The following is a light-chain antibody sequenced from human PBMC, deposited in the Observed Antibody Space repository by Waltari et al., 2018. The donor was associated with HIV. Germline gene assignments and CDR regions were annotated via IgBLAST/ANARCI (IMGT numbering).Light chain of an antibody. CDR1: SSNIGAGYD. V-gene: IGLV1-40*01. CDR3: QSYPASLTVSLI. J-gene: IGLJ2*01. Sequence: QSVLTQPPSVSGAPGQRVTISCTGNSSNIGAGYDVHWYQQLPGKAPKLLISDNTNRPSGVPDRFSGSKSGTSASLAITELRAEDEADYYCQSYPASLTVSLIFGGGTRLTVL. CDR2: DNT.